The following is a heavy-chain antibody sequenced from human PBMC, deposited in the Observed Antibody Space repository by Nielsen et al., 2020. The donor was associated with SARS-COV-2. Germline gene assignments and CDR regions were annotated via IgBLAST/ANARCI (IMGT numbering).Heavy chain of an antibody. CDR2: ISWNSGSI. CDR1: GFTFDDYA. Sequence: GGSLRLSCAASGFTFDDYAMHWVRQAPGKGLEWVSGISWNSGSIGYADSVKGRFTISRDNAKNSLYLQMNSLRAEDTALYYCAKDILAAGTYYFDYWGQGILVTVSS. D-gene: IGHD6-13*01. J-gene: IGHJ4*02. CDR3: AKDILAAGTYYFDY. V-gene: IGHV3-9*01.